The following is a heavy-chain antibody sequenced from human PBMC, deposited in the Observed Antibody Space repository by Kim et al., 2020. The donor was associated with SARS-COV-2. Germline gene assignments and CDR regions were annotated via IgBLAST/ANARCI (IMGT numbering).Heavy chain of an antibody. CDR3: AREGETVTWGSYYGMDV. D-gene: IGHD3-16*01. Sequence: GGSLRLSCAASGFTFSSYWMSWVRQAPGKGLEWVANIKQDGSEKYYVDSVKGRFTISRDNAKNSLYLQMNSLRAEDTAVYYCAREGETVTWGSYYGMDVWGQGTTVTVSS. J-gene: IGHJ6*02. CDR2: IKQDGSEK. V-gene: IGHV3-7*01. CDR1: GFTFSSYW.